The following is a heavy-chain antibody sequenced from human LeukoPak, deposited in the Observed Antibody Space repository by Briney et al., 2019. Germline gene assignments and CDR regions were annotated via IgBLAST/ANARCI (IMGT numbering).Heavy chain of an antibody. Sequence: GESLKISCKGSGYSFTSYWIGWVRQMPGKGLEWMGITYPGNSDTRYSPSFQGQVTISADKSIRTAYLHWSSLKASDTAMYYCARQSDNWFDPWGEGTLVTVSS. CDR2: TYPGNSDT. CDR3: ARQSDNWFDP. V-gene: IGHV5-51*01. CDR1: GYSFTSYW. J-gene: IGHJ5*02.